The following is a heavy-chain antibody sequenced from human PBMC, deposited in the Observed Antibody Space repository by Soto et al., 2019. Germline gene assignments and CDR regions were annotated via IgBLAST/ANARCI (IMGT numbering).Heavy chain of an antibody. V-gene: IGHV3-33*01. CDR1: GFTFSSYG. D-gene: IGHD3-3*01. Sequence: GGSPRLSCAASGFTFSSYGMHWVRQAPGKGLEWVAVIWYDGSNKYYADSVKGRFTISRDNSKNTLYLQMNSLRAEDTAVYYCARDPISDYDFWSGSRYGMDVWGQGTTVTVSS. CDR3: ARDPISDYDFWSGSRYGMDV. J-gene: IGHJ6*02. CDR2: IWYDGSNK.